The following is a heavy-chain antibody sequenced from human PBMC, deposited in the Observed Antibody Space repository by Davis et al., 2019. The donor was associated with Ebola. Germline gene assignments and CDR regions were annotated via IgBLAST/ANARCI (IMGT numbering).Heavy chain of an antibody. CDR1: GFIFTKYD. CDR3: AKGKIVGSGYDSFDS. V-gene: IGHV3-13*01. CDR2: IDTAGDK. Sequence: GGSLRLSCAASGFIFTKYDMHWVRHGPGKGLEWVSVIDTAGDKYYSGSAKGRFIISREDAKTSLYLQMNNLRAGDTAVYYCAKGKIVGSGYDSFDSWGQGTLVTVSS. D-gene: IGHD5-12*01. J-gene: IGHJ4*02.